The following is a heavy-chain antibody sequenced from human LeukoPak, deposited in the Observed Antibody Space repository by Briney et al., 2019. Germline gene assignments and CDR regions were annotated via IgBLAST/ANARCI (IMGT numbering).Heavy chain of an antibody. CDR1: GYSISSGYY. D-gene: IGHD3-22*01. Sequence: SETLSLTCTVSGYSISSGYYWGWIRQPPGKGLEWIGSIYHSGSTYYNPSLKSRVTISVDTSKNQFSLKLSSVTAADTAVYYCARVYYDSSGYYPPDYWGQGTLVTVSS. CDR2: IYHSGST. J-gene: IGHJ4*02. V-gene: IGHV4-38-2*02. CDR3: ARVYYDSSGYYPPDY.